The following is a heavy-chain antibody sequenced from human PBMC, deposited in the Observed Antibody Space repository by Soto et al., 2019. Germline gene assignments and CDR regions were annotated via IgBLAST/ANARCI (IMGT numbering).Heavy chain of an antibody. J-gene: IGHJ4*02. CDR3: AKDPRFIAVAGDYFDY. V-gene: IGHV3-23*01. Sequence: SGGSLRLSCAASGFTFSSYAMSWVRQAPGKGLEWVSAISGSGGSTYYADSVKGRFTISRDNSKNTLYLQMNSLRAEDTAVYYCAKDPRFIAVAGDYFDYWGQGTLVTVSS. CDR2: ISGSGGST. D-gene: IGHD6-19*01. CDR1: GFTFSSYA.